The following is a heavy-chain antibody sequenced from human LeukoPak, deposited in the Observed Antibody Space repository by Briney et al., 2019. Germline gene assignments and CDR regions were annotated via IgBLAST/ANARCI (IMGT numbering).Heavy chain of an antibody. Sequence: GGSLRLSCAASGFTFSSYAMHWVRQAPGKGLEYVSVISSDGGSTYYANSVKGRFSISRDNSKNTMYIQMGSLRAKDTAVYYCARDRFTYYYDSSGSDYWGQGTLVTVSS. V-gene: IGHV3-64*01. CDR2: ISSDGGST. D-gene: IGHD3-22*01. CDR3: ARDRFTYYYDSSGSDY. J-gene: IGHJ4*02. CDR1: GFTFSSYA.